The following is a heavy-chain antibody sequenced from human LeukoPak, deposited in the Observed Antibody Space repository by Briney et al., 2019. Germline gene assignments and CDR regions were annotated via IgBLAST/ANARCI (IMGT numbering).Heavy chain of an antibody. D-gene: IGHD3-3*01. CDR2: IYTSGST. CDR1: GGSFSGYY. CDR3: ARDGARYDFWSGYGYYFDY. J-gene: IGHJ4*02. V-gene: IGHV4-4*07. Sequence: PSETLSLTCAVYGGSFSGYYWSWIRQPAGKGLEWIGRIYTSGSTNYNPSLKSRVTMSVDTSKNQFSLKLSSVTAADTAVYYCARDGARYDFWSGYGYYFDYWGQGTLVTVSS.